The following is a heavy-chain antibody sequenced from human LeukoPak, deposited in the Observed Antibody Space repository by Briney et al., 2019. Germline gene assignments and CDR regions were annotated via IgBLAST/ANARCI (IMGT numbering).Heavy chain of an antibody. V-gene: IGHV1-18*01. D-gene: IGHD6-13*01. CDR1: GYTFTSYG. Sequence: RASVKVSCKASGYTFTSYGISWVRQAPGQGLEWMGWISAYNGNTNYAQKLQGRVTMTTDTSTSTAYMELRSLRSDDTAVYHCARDAWQLVPFDYWGQGTLVTVSS. CDR3: ARDAWQLVPFDY. CDR2: ISAYNGNT. J-gene: IGHJ4*02.